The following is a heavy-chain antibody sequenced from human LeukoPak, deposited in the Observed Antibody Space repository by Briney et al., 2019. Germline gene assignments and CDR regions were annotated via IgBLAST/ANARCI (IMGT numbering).Heavy chain of an antibody. J-gene: IGHJ1*01. CDR2: IYYSGTT. D-gene: IGHD6-13*01. Sequence: SETLSLTCTVSGGSISNYYWSWIRQPPGKGLECMGYIYYSGTTNYNPSLKSRVTISVDTSKNQFSLKLSSVTAADTAVYYCARVRGSSWSYPEYFQHWGQGTLVTVSS. V-gene: IGHV4-59*01. CDR1: GGSISNYY. CDR3: ARVRGSSWSYPEYFQH.